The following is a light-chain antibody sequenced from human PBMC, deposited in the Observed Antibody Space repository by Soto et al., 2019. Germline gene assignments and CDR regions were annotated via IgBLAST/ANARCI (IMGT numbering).Light chain of an antibody. V-gene: IGLV2-14*01. CDR1: SRDVGGYNY. CDR3: TSYTSSATLV. CDR2: EVH. J-gene: IGLJ1*01. Sequence: QSALTQSASVSGSPGQSITISCTGTSRDVGGYNYVSWYQHHSGKVPKLLIYEVHNRPSGVSNRFSGSKSGNTASLTISGLQAEDEADYYCTSYTSSATLVFGPGTKVTVL.